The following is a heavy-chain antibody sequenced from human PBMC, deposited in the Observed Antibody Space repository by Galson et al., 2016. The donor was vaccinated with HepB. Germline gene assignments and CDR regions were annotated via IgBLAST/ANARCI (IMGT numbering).Heavy chain of an antibody. V-gene: IGHV4-31*03. D-gene: IGHD4-17*01. J-gene: IGHJ4*02. CDR2: IYYSGMT. CDR3: ARGGPDFGDFQ. Sequence: TLSLTCTVSGGSISSGGYYWTWVRQRPGQGLEWIGYIYYSGMTYYNPSLESRIVIFAETYKNQFSLKLSSVTAADTAFYYCARGGPDFGDFQWGQGTLITVSS. CDR1: GGSISSGGYY.